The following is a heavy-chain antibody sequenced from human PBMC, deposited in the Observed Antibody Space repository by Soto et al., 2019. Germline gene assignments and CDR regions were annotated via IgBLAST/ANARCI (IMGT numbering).Heavy chain of an antibody. CDR2: ISYDGSNK. J-gene: IGHJ2*01. CDR3: ARPLWRDDYNWGYFDL. D-gene: IGHD4-4*01. V-gene: IGHV3-30-3*01. CDR1: GFTFSSYA. Sequence: QVQLVESGGGVVQPGRSLRLSCAASGFTFSSYAMHWVRQVPGKGLEWVAVISYDGSNKYYADSVKGRFTISRDKSKYTLYLQMNRLRAEAAAVYYCARPLWRDDYNWGYFDLWGRGTLVTVSS.